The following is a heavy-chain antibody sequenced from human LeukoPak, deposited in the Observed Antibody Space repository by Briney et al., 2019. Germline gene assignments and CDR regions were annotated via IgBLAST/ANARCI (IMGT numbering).Heavy chain of an antibody. D-gene: IGHD3-22*01. V-gene: IGHV3-7*03. CDR2: VKQDGSER. CDR1: GFTFSNYW. Sequence: GGSLRLSCAASGFTFSNYWMNWVRQAPGKGLEWVANVKQDGSERYYVASVKDRFTISRDNAKNSLFLQMNSLRAEDTAVYYCARDRPITTYYYDSSGHYFNYWGQGTLVTVSS. J-gene: IGHJ4*02. CDR3: ARDRPITTYYYDSSGHYFNY.